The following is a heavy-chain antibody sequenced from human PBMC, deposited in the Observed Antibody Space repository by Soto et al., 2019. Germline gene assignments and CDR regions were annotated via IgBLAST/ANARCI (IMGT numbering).Heavy chain of an antibody. D-gene: IGHD6-19*01. Sequence: EVQLVQSGAEVKKPGESLRISCKGSVYSFTSYWRNWVRQMPGKGLEWMGRIDPSDSDSNYSPSFQGHVNISADKSISAASLQRSSMKAGDNAMNYCARQGSGWSIDYWGQGTLVTVSS. V-gene: IGHV5-10-1*01. CDR1: VYSFTSYW. CDR3: ARQGSGWSIDY. CDR2: IDPSDSDS. J-gene: IGHJ4*02.